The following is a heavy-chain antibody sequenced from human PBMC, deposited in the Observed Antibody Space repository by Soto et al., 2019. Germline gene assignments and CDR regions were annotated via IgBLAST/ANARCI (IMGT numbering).Heavy chain of an antibody. CDR1: GGSVSSGSYY. CDR3: ASGGGYHYDSSGYSPHFDY. V-gene: IGHV4-61*01. Sequence: PSETLSLTCTVSGGSVSSGSYYWSWIRQPPGKGLEWIGYIYYSGSTNYNPSLKSRVTISVDTSKNQFSLKLSSVTAADTAVYYCASGGGYHYDSSGYSPHFDYWGQGTLVTVSS. J-gene: IGHJ4*02. CDR2: IYYSGST. D-gene: IGHD3-22*01.